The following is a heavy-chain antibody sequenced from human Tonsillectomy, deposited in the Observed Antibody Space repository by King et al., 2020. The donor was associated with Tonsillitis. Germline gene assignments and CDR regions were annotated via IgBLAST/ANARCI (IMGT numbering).Heavy chain of an antibody. CDR1: GFTFSSYG. CDR3: AKGDTYRSGWFWSSDYYYGMDV. Sequence: VQLVESGGGVVQPGRSLRLSCAASGFTFSSYGMHWVRQAPGKGLEWVAVISYDGSNKYYADSVKGRITISRDNSKKTLYLQMNSLRDEDTAVYYCAKGDTYRSGWFWSSDYYYGMDVWGQGTTVTVSS. CDR2: ISYDGSNK. J-gene: IGHJ6*02. V-gene: IGHV3-30*18. D-gene: IGHD6-19*01.